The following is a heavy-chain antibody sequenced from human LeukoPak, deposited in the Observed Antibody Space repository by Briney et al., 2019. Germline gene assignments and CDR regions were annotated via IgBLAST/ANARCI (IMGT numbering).Heavy chain of an antibody. CDR1: GGSISSYY. J-gene: IGHJ6*03. V-gene: IGHV4-4*07. D-gene: IGHD3-9*01. CDR3: ARGEGDILTAYYYYYYMDV. Sequence: SETLSLTCTVSGGSISSYYWSWIRQPAGKGLEWIGRIYTSGSTNYNPSLKSRVTMSVDTSKNQFSLKLSSVTAADTAVYYCARGEGDILTAYYYYYYMDVWGKGTTVTVSS. CDR2: IYTSGST.